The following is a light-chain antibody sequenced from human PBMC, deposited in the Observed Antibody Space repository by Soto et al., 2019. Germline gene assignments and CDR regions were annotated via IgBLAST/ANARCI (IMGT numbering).Light chain of an antibody. Sequence: DIKLTQSPSTLSASLGDSVTITCRASQNIDTSLAWYQHKPGKAPKLLMFDVSNLESGVPSRFSGSGSGTEFTLTIGSVHSDDFATYYCQQYDYSRTFGQGTKVDIK. CDR2: DVS. CDR1: QNIDTS. CDR3: QQYDYSRT. V-gene: IGKV1-5*01. J-gene: IGKJ1*01.